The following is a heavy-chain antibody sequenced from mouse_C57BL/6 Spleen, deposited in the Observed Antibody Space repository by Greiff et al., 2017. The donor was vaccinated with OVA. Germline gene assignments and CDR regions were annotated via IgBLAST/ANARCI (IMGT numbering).Heavy chain of an antibody. CDR2: ISSGGSYT. D-gene: IGHD1-1*01. V-gene: IGHV5-6*01. CDR1: GFTFSSYG. J-gene: IGHJ4*01. Sequence: EVQLVESGGDLVKPGGSLKLSCAASGFTFSSYGMSWVRQTPDKRLEWVATISSGGSYTYYPDSVKGRFTISRDNAKNTLYLQMSSLKSEDTAMYYCARDYYGSSYVSYAMDYWGQGTSVTVSS. CDR3: ARDYYGSSYVSYAMDY.